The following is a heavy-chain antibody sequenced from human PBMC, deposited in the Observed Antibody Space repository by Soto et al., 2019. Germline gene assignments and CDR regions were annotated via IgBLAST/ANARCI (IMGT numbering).Heavy chain of an antibody. CDR3: ARDVLGKDSGTTTDVDY. D-gene: IGHD3-10*01. CDR1: GGTFSSYA. CDR2: IIPIFGTA. V-gene: IGHV1-69*01. Sequence: QVQLVQSGAEVKKPGSSVKVSCKASGGTFSSYAISWVRQAPGQGLEWMGGIIPIFGTANYAQKFQGRVTITEDESKSPAYLELSSLRSEDTAMYYCARDVLGKDSGTTTDVDYGGQGNLVTVSS. J-gene: IGHJ4*02.